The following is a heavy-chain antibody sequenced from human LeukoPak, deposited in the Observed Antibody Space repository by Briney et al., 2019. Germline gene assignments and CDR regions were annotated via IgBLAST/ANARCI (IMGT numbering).Heavy chain of an antibody. D-gene: IGHD2-2*01. CDR1: GSTFDDYA. V-gene: IGHV3-9*03. CDR2: ISWNSGSI. J-gene: IGHJ4*02. Sequence: PGGSLRLSCAASGSTFDDYAMHWVRQAPGKGLEWVSGISWNSGSIGYADSVKGRFTISRDNAKNSLYLQMNSLRAEDMALYYCAKGYCSSTSCYEFDYWGQGTLVTVSS. CDR3: AKGYCSSTSCYEFDY.